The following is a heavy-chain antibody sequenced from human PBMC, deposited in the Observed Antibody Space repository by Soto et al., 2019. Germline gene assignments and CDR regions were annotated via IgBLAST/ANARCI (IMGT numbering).Heavy chain of an antibody. D-gene: IGHD6-25*01. V-gene: IGHV3-30*03. CDR2: VSYDGSTI. Sequence: QVQLVESGGGVVQPGRSLRLSCAVSGFIFSNYGMHWVRQAPGKGLEWVAVVSYDGSTIYYADSVKGRFTISRDDSRNTLHLQMNSVSGEDTAVYYWARELNTSGGIYYHHGTDGGGEGTRVAVSS. CDR3: ARELNTSGGIYYHHGTDG. CDR1: GFIFSNYG. J-gene: IGHJ6*04.